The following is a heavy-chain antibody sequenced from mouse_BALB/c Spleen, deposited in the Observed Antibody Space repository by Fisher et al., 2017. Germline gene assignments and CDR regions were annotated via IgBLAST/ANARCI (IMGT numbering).Heavy chain of an antibody. V-gene: IGHV1-4*01. Sequence: KFKGKATLTADKSSSTAYMQLSSLTSEDSAVYYCARSITTVVAVYYYAMDYWGQGTSVTVSS. D-gene: IGHD1-1*01. CDR3: ARSITTVVAVYYYAMDY. J-gene: IGHJ4*01.